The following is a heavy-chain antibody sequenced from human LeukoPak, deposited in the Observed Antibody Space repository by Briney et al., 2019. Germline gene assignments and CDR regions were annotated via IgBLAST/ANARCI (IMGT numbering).Heavy chain of an antibody. CDR2: ISGSGGST. D-gene: IGHD3-22*01. V-gene: IGHV3-23*01. CDR3: AKVDRGPYYYDSSGYRY. J-gene: IGHJ4*02. CDR1: GFTFSSYA. Sequence: GGSLRLSCAASGFTFSSYAMSWVRQAPGKGLEWVSAISGSGGSTHYADSVKGRFTISRDNSKNTLYLQMNSLRAEDTAVYYCAKVDRGPYYYDSSGYRYWGQGTLVTVSS.